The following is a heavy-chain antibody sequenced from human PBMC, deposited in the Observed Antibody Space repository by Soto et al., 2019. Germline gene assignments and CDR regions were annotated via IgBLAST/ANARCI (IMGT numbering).Heavy chain of an antibody. V-gene: IGHV1-8*01. Sequence: SVKVSCKASGYTFTSYDINWVRQATGQGLEWMGWMNPNSGNTGYAQKFQGRVTMTRNTSISTAYMELRRLRSDDTAVYYCARAPGLYDAFAIWGQGTMVTVSS. CDR3: ARAPGLYDAFAI. J-gene: IGHJ3*02. CDR2: MNPNSGNT. CDR1: GYTFTSYD.